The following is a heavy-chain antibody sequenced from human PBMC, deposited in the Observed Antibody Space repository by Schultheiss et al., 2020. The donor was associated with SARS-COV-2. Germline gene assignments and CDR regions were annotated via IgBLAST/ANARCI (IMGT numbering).Heavy chain of an antibody. V-gene: IGHV1-69*04. Sequence: SVKVSCKASGGTFSSYAISWVRQAPGQGLEWMGRIIPILGIANYAQKFQGRVTMTTDTSTSTAYMELRSLRSDDTAVYYCARWEYYYDSSGFGGLDYWGQGTLVTVSS. J-gene: IGHJ4*02. D-gene: IGHD3-22*01. CDR3: ARWEYYYDSSGFGGLDY. CDR1: GGTFSSYA. CDR2: IIPILGIA.